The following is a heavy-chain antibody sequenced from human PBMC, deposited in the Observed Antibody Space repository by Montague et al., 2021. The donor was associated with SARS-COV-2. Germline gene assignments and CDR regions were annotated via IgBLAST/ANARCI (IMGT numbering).Heavy chain of an antibody. CDR3: ARICFIDHRYSFDI. CDR1: GFSLRTSGMC. D-gene: IGHD3-9*01. Sequence: PALVKPTQTLTLTCTFSGFSLRTSGMCVSWIRQPPGKALEWLARIDWDDDKYYSTSLKTRLTISKDTSKNQVVLTMTNMDSVDTASYYCARICFIDHRYSFDIWGRGTMVTVSS. CDR2: IDWDDDK. V-gene: IGHV2-70*11. J-gene: IGHJ3*02.